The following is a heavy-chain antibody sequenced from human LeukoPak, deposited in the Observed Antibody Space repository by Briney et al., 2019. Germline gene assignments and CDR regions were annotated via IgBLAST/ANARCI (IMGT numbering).Heavy chain of an antibody. D-gene: IGHD5-12*01. V-gene: IGHV5-51*01. CDR2: IYPGDSDT. CDR1: GYRFPTYW. Sequence: GESLKISCKGSGYRFPTYWIAWVRQMPGKGLEWMGIIYPGDSDTRYSPSFQGQVTISADKSISTAYLQWSSLKASDTAMYYCARAYIVATGYFDYWGQGTLVTVSS. J-gene: IGHJ4*02. CDR3: ARAYIVATGYFDY.